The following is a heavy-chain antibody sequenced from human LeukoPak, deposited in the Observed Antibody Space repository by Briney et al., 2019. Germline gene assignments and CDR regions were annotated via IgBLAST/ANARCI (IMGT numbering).Heavy chain of an antibody. D-gene: IGHD3-10*01. CDR3: ARLSAMVRGPEDIYYFEY. V-gene: IGHV3-74*01. CDR1: GFIFSSYW. CDR2: INTDGSST. J-gene: IGHJ4*02. Sequence: GGSLRLSRAASGFIFSSYWMHWVRHAPGKGLAWVSRINTDGSSTSYADSVKGRFTISRDIAKNSLYLQMNSLRAEDTAVYYCARLSAMVRGPEDIYYFEYWGQGTLVTVSS.